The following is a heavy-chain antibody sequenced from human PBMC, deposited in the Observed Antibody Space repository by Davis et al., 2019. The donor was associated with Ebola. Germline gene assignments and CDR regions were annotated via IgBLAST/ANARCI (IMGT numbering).Heavy chain of an antibody. D-gene: IGHD3-9*01. Sequence: GGSLRLSCAASGFTFSSYSMNWVRQAPGKGLEWVSSISSSSSYIYYADSVKGRFTISRDNAKNSLYLQMNSLRDEDTAVYYCAREEGLRYFDWLPYYWGQGTLVTVSS. V-gene: IGHV3-21*01. J-gene: IGHJ4*02. CDR3: AREEGLRYFDWLPYY. CDR2: ISSSSSYI. CDR1: GFTFSSYS.